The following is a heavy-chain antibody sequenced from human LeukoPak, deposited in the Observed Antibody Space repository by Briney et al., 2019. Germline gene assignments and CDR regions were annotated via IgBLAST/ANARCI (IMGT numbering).Heavy chain of an antibody. V-gene: IGHV1-2*02. J-gene: IGHJ4*02. CDR1: GYTFFTYN. CDR2: IDPESGGT. Sequence: ATVRVSRKASGYTFFTYNMLWVTQAPGRGPEWMGWIDPESGGTNYAQKFQGTVTMTTDTSISTAYMELSRLRSDDTAVYYCSSIAAAGIFDYWGQGTLVTVPS. CDR3: SSIAAAGIFDY. D-gene: IGHD6-13*01.